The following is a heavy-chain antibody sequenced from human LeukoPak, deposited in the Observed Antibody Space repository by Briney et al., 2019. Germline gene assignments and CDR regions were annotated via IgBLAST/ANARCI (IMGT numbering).Heavy chain of an antibody. Sequence: SETLSLTCTASVASFGGSSWGWIGRPPGRGREGLGYFYYSGSTNYNASLKSRVTISVDTSKNQFSLNLSSVTAADTAVYYCARADSSSWYDYYFYMDVWGKGTTVTVSS. CDR2: FYYSGST. V-gene: IGHV4-59*13. CDR3: ARADSSSWYDYYFYMDV. D-gene: IGHD6-13*01. J-gene: IGHJ6*03. CDR1: VASFGGSS.